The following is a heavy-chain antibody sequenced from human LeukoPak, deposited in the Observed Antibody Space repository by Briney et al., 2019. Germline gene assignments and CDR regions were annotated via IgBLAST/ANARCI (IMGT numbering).Heavy chain of an antibody. CDR2: ISGSAGST. D-gene: IGHD6-13*01. CDR3: AKSLYTNTWYRGTSDI. J-gene: IGHJ3*02. V-gene: IGHV3-23*01. CDR1: GFTFSSYA. Sequence: GGSLRLSCAASGFTFSSYAMTWVRQAPGKGLEWVSAISGSAGSTYYADSVKGRFTISRDNSKNTLYLQMNSLRAEDTAVYYCAKSLYTNTWYRGTSDIWGQGTMVTVSS.